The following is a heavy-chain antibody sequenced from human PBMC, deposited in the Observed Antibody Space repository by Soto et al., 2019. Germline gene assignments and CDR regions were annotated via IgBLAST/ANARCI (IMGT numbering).Heavy chain of an antibody. J-gene: IGHJ3*01. CDR2: ISDPGTST. Sequence: GGSLRLSCAASGFTFGNHAMNWVRQAPGKGLEWISSISDPGTSTYYANSVKGRFSMSRDNSKNTLFLQMNRLRADDTAVYFCAKSLVTPSDAFDLWGRGTLVTVSS. CDR1: GFTFGNHA. D-gene: IGHD2-21*02. V-gene: IGHV3-23*01. CDR3: AKSLVTPSDAFDL.